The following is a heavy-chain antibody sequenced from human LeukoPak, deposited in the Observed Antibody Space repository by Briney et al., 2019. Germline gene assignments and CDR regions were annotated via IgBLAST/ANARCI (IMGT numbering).Heavy chain of an antibody. J-gene: IGHJ6*03. D-gene: IGHD5-18*01. Sequence: SSETLSLTCTVSAGSISSSSYYWGWIRQPPGKGLEWIGSIYYSGSTYYSPSLKSRVTISVDTSKNQFSLKLSSVTAADTAVNSCARGYNYGSGRVYYYSYMDVWGKGTTVTVSS. CDR3: ARGYNYGSGRVYYYSYMDV. CDR1: AGSISSSSYY. V-gene: IGHV4-39*01. CDR2: IYYSGST.